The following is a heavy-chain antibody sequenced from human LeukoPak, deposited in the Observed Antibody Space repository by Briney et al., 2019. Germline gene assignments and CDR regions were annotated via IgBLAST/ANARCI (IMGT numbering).Heavy chain of an antibody. CDR1: GFXLSTNY. V-gene: IGHV3-66*01. D-gene: IGHD3-10*01. CDR3: ASILRSSSGYYFDY. J-gene: IGHJ4*02. Sequence: PGGSLRLSCAASGFXLSTNYISWVRQAPGKGLEWVSVIYSGDTTFYADSVRGKFTISRDNSKNTLYLQMNSLRAEDTAVYYCASILRSSSGYYFDYWGQGTLVTVSS. CDR2: IYSGDTT.